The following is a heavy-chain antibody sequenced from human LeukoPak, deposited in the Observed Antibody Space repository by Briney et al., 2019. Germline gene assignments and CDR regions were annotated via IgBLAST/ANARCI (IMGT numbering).Heavy chain of an antibody. Sequence: GASVKVSCKASGYTFSDYSMHWVRQAPGQAPEWMGWISGGTGSPKYSQRFQGRVTLTRDTSARTAYMALSSLRPTDTAVYFCARGRYYSDSSYYYFDSWGQGTLVTVSS. J-gene: IGHJ4*02. V-gene: IGHV1-3*01. CDR3: ARGRYYSDSSYYYFDS. CDR2: ISGGTGSP. CDR1: GYTFSDYS. D-gene: IGHD3-22*01.